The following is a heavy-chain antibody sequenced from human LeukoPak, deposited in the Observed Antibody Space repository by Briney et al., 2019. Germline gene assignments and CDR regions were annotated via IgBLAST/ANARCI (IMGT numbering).Heavy chain of an antibody. CDR2: INSDGSSI. D-gene: IGHD3-22*01. V-gene: IGHV3-74*01. Sequence: PGGSLRLSCAASGFTFSSYWMHWVRQAPGKGLVWVSRINSDGSSISYADSVKGRFTISRDNAKSTLYLQMNSLRAEDTAVYYCANEYDSAFDIWGQGTMVTVSS. CDR3: ANEYDSAFDI. CDR1: GFTFSSYW. J-gene: IGHJ3*02.